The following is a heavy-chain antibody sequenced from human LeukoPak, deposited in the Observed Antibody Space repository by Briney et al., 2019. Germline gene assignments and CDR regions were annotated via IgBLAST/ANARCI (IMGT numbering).Heavy chain of an antibody. CDR2: IYYTGST. CDR3: ARLPGIAAV. J-gene: IGHJ1*01. Sequence: SETLSLTCIVSGGSTSRYYWSWIRQPPGKSLEWIGYIYYTGSTTYNPSLKSRVTLSIDTSKNQFSLNLSSVTAADTAVYYCARLPGIAAVWGQGTRVIVSS. D-gene: IGHD6-13*01. V-gene: IGHV4-59*08. CDR1: GGSTSRYY.